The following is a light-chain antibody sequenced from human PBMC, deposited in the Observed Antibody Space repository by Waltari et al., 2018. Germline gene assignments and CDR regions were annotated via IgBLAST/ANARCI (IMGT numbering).Light chain of an antibody. CDR2: EAT. V-gene: IGLV2-14*01. Sequence: QSALTQPASVSGSPGQSVTISCTGTSSDVGRYIHFSWYQQQPDKAPRLIIYEATKWPSGVSNRFSGSKSGNTASLTISGLQAEDEADYYCSSYTSISTFVFGSGTKVTVL. J-gene: IGLJ1*01. CDR1: SSDVGRYIH. CDR3: SSYTSISTFV.